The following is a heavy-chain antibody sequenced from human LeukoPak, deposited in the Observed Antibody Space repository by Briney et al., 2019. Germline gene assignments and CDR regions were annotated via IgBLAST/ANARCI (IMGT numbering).Heavy chain of an antibody. Sequence: GGSLRLSCAASGFTFNIYTINWVRQAPGKRLEWVSSISSSGTNIYYADSVKGRFTVSRDNAKNSLFLQMNSLRVEDTAVYYCARVAGYCDSTSNCYSDYWGQGTLVTVSS. CDR2: ISSSGTNI. CDR3: ARVAGYCDSTSNCYSDY. D-gene: IGHD2-2*01. CDR1: GFTFNIYT. J-gene: IGHJ4*02. V-gene: IGHV3-21*01.